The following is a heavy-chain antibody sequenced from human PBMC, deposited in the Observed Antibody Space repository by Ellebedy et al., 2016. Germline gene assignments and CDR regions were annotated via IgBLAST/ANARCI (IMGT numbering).Heavy chain of an antibody. CDR3: ASDLYGGNSDGYDY. V-gene: IGHV4-39*07. CDR1: GGSISSSSYY. D-gene: IGHD4-23*01. CDR2: IYYSGST. Sequence: SETLSLTXTVSGGSISSSSYYWGWIRQPPGKGLEWIGSIYYSGSTYYNPSLRSRVTISVDTSKNQFSLNLSSVTAADTAVYYCASDLYGGNSDGYDYWGQGTLVTVSS. J-gene: IGHJ4*02.